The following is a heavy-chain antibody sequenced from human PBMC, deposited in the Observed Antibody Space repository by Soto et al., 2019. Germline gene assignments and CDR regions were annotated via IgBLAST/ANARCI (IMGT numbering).Heavy chain of an antibody. CDR1: GGSISSGDYY. CDR2: IYYSGST. D-gene: IGHD3-22*01. V-gene: IGHV4-30-4*01. CDR3: PRDRYYDSSGYPD. Sequence: SETLSLTCTVSGGSISSGDYYWSWIRQPPGKGLEWIGYIYYSGSTYYNPSLKSRVTISVDTSKNQFSLKLSSVTAADTAVYYCPRDRYYDSSGYPDWGQGTLVTVSS. J-gene: IGHJ4*02.